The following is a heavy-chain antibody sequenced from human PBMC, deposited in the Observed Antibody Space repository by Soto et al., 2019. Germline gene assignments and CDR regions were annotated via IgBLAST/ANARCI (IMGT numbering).Heavy chain of an antibody. J-gene: IGHJ4*02. CDR1: GFTFSRYW. Sequence: PGGSLRLSCAASGFTFSRYWMNWVRQAPGKGLEWVANIKQDGTEKNYVDSVKGRFTISRDNARNSLYLQMDSLRAEDTAVYVCARGDSSAYVGYFDYWGQGTMVTVSS. D-gene: IGHD3-22*01. CDR3: ARGDSSAYVGYFDY. V-gene: IGHV3-7*01. CDR2: IKQDGTEK.